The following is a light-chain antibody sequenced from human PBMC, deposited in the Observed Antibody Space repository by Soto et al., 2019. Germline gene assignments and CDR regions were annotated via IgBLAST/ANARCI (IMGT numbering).Light chain of an antibody. J-gene: IGLJ1*01. Sequence: QPVLTQPASVSGSPGQSITISCTGTSSDVGGYNYVSWYQQHPGKAPKLMIYEVSKRPSGVPDRFSGSKSANTASLTVSGLQAEDEADYYCSSYAGSNNVFGTGTKLTVL. V-gene: IGLV2-8*01. CDR1: SSDVGGYNY. CDR3: SSYAGSNNV. CDR2: EVS.